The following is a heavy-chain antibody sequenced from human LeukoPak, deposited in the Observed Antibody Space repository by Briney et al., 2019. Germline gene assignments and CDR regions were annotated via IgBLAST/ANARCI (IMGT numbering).Heavy chain of an antibody. Sequence: GESLKISCQGSGYSFNNYWIGWVRQMPGKGLEWMGMIFPSDSDTRYGPSFQGQVTISADKSISTAYLPWSSLKAPDTAMYYCARKTDNSFDYWGQGTVVTVSS. CDR2: IFPSDSDT. CDR3: ARKTDNSFDY. J-gene: IGHJ4*01. CDR1: GYSFNNYW. V-gene: IGHV5-51*01.